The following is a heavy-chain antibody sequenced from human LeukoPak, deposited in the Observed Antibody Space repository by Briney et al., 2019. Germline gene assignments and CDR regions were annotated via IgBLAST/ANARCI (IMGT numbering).Heavy chain of an antibody. CDR3: ARVGYGYGFFNFDY. J-gene: IGHJ4*02. CDR2: IYYSGST. Sequence: SETLSLTCTVSGGSISSYYWSWIRQPPGKRLEWIGYIYYSGSTNYNPSLKSRVTISVDTSKNQFSLKLSSVTAADTAVYYCARVGYGYGFFNFDYWGQGTLVTVSS. D-gene: IGHD5-18*01. CDR1: GGSISSYY. V-gene: IGHV4-59*01.